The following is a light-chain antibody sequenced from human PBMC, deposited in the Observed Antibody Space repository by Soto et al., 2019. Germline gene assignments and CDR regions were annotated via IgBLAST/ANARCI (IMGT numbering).Light chain of an antibody. J-gene: IGKJ1*01. V-gene: IGKV3-11*01. CDR2: DAS. CDR3: QQRSNWPRT. Sequence: ETVLTQSPATLSLSPGDRATLSCSASQSVGSYLAWYQQKVGQAPRLLIYDASNRATGLPARFSGSGSGTDFTLTISSLEPEDFAVYYCQQRSNWPRTFGQGTKVEI. CDR1: QSVGSY.